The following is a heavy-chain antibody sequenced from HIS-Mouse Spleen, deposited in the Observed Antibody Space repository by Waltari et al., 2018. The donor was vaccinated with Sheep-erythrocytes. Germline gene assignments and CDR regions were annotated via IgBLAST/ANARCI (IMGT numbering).Heavy chain of an antibody. D-gene: IGHD3-3*01. CDR3: ARGPVLRFLEWLPTDAFDI. CDR1: GYSFTSYW. CDR2: TCPGDSHT. V-gene: IGHV5-51*03. J-gene: IGHJ3*02. Sequence: EVQLVQSGAEVKKPGESLKISCKGSGYSFTSYWIGWLRQMPGKGLEWMGITCPGDSHTRYSPSFQGQVTISADKSISTAYLQWSSLKASDTAMYYCARGPVLRFLEWLPTDAFDIWGQGTMVTVSS.